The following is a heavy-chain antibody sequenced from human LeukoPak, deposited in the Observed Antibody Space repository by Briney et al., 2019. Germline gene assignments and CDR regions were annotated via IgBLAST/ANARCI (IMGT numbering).Heavy chain of an antibody. CDR2: IYNSENT. CDR1: GGSVSTYY. Sequence: PSETLSLTCTVSGGSVSTYYWSWLRQPPGKGLEWIGYIYNSENTKYNSSLESRVTVSVDTSKNRFFLKLTSVTAADTAVYYCARFYSGPSGWFVLWYFDLWGRGTLVIVSS. D-gene: IGHD6-19*01. J-gene: IGHJ2*01. V-gene: IGHV4-4*09. CDR3: ARFYSGPSGWFVLWYFDL.